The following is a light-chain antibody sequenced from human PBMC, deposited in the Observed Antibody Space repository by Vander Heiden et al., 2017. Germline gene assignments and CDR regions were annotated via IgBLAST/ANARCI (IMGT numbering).Light chain of an antibody. J-gene: IGLJ3*02. CDR3: QSADSSGARGV. V-gene: IGLV3-25*03. CDR1: ALPKQY. CDR2: KDT. Sequence: SYELTQPPPGSVSPGQTARITCPGDALPKQYAYWYQQKPGQAPVLVIYKDTERPSGIPERFSGSSSGTTVTLTISGVQSEDEADYYCQSADSSGARGVFGGGTKLTVL.